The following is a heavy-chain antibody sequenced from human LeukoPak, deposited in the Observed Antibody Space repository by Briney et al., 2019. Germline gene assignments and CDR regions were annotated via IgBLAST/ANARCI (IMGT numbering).Heavy chain of an antibody. CDR1: GFTFSSYW. J-gene: IGHJ3*02. CDR2: INSDGSST. D-gene: IGHD5-12*01. V-gene: IGHV3-74*01. Sequence: GGSLRLSCAASGFTFSSYWMHWVRRAPGKGLVWVSRINSDGSSTSYADSVKGRFTISRDNAKNTLYLQMNSLRAEDTAVYYCARPGRYSRLAFDIWGQGTMVTVSS. CDR3: ARPGRYSRLAFDI.